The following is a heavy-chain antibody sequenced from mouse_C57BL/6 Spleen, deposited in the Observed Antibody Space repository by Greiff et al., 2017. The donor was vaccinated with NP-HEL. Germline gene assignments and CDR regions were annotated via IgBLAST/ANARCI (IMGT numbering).Heavy chain of an antibody. Sequence: EVQLVESGGGLVQPGGSLKLSCAASGFTFSDYYMYWVRQTPEKRLEWVAYISNGGGSTYYPDTVKGRFTISRDNAKNTLYLQMSRLKSEDTAMYYCARWHYDGFAYWGQGTLVTVSA. D-gene: IGHD1-1*01. J-gene: IGHJ3*01. V-gene: IGHV5-12*01. CDR1: GFTFSDYY. CDR3: ARWHYDGFAY. CDR2: ISNGGGST.